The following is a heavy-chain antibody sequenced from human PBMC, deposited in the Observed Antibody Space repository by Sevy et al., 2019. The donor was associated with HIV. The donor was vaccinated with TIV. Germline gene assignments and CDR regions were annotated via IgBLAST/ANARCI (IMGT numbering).Heavy chain of an antibody. CDR1: GYTFTGYY. V-gene: IGHV1-2*02. J-gene: IGHJ1*01. CDR3: ARDPTRSYYDSSGYYHGYFQH. Sequence: ASVKVSCKASGYTFTGYYMHCVRQAPGQGLEGMGWINPNRGCTNYAQKFQGSVTMTMDTSISSAYMELSRLRSDDTAVYYCARDPTRSYYDSSGYYHGYFQHWGQGTLVTVSS. CDR2: INPNRGCT. D-gene: IGHD3-22*01.